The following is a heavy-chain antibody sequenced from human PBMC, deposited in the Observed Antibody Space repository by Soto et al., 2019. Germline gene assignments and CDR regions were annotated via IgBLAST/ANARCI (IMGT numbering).Heavy chain of an antibody. V-gene: IGHV4-30-4*01. J-gene: IGHJ5*02. CDR1: GGSINSGDYY. D-gene: IGHD4-17*01. Sequence: QVQLQESGPGLVKPSQTLSLTCTVSGGSINSGDYYWSWIRQPPGKVLEWIGYIYYSGSTYYNPSPKSGVSISADTSNNQSSLKLSSVTAADTAVYYCARAKGLVTVTTSWFDPWGQGTLVTVSS. CDR2: IYYSGST. CDR3: ARAKGLVTVTTSWFDP.